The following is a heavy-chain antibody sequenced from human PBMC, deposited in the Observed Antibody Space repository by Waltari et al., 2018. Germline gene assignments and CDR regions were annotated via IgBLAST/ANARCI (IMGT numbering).Heavy chain of an antibody. D-gene: IGHD3-10*01. V-gene: IGHV1-8*02. CDR2: MNPNSGNT. J-gene: IGHJ4*02. CDR3: ARPDNGEILY. Sequence: QVQLVQSGAEVKKPGASVKVSCKASGYTFTSYDINWVRQATGQGLEWMGWMNPNSGNTGYAHEFQGRVPMTRNNYISTAYMELSSLRSENTAVYYCARPDNGEILYWGQGTLVTVSS. CDR1: GYTFTSYD.